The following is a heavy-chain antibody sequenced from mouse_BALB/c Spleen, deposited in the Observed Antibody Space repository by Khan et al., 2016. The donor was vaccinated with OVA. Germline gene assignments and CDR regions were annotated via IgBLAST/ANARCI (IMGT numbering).Heavy chain of an antibody. D-gene: IGHD1-1*02. CDR2: ISYSGST. J-gene: IGHJ1*01. Sequence: VQLKESGPGLVKPSQSLSLTCTVTGYSITSDYAWNWIRQFPGNKLEWMGYISYSGSTSYNPSLKSRISITRDTSKNQSFLQLNSVTTEDTATYYGARRAYYGHWYFGVWGAGTTVTVSS. CDR3: ARRAYYGHWYFGV. V-gene: IGHV3-2*02. CDR1: GYSITSDYA.